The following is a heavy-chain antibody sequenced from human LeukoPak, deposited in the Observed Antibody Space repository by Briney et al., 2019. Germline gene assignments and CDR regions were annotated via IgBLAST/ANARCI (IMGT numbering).Heavy chain of an antibody. V-gene: IGHV3-7*01. CDR2: IKQDGSEK. CDR1: GFTFSSYW. J-gene: IGHJ3*02. CDR3: ARDSGGQYYYDSSVSYYDANDI. D-gene: IGHD3-22*01. Sequence: GRSLRLSCAASGFTFSSYWMSWVRQAPGKGLEWVANIKQDGSEKYYVDSVKGRFTISRDNAKNSLYLQMNSLRAEDTAVYYCARDSGGQYYYDSSVSYYDANDIWGQGTMVTVSS.